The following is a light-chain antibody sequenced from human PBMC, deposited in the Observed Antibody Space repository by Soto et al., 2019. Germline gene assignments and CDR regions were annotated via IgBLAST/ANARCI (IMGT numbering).Light chain of an antibody. CDR2: GAS. V-gene: IGKV1-16*01. Sequence: DIQMTRSPSSLSAAVGDRVTITCRVSQGISKDLDWFQQKPWKAPKCLMYGASIVHSGVPSRFSGSGSGTEFTLTISSLQPEDFATYYCLQYNSYPQTFAPGTKVDIK. J-gene: IGKJ1*01. CDR1: QGISKD. CDR3: LQYNSYPQT.